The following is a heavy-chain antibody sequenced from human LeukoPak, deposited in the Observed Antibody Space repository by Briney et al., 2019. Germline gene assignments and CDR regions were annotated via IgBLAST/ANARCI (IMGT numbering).Heavy chain of an antibody. D-gene: IGHD6-13*01. CDR2: IYPRDSDI. J-gene: IGHJ4*02. V-gene: IGHV5-51*01. CDR1: GYSFTNYW. CDR3: ARPPHTSSWYFFDF. Sequence: GESLKISCKTSGYSFTNYWIAWVRQMPGKGLEYMGIIYPRDSDIRYNPSFRSQVTISADKSISTAYLQWTSLKASDTAMYFCARPPHTSSWYFFDFWGQGTLVTVSS.